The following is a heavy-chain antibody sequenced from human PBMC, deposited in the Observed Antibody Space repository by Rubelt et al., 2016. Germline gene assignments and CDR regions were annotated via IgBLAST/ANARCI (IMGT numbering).Heavy chain of an antibody. CDR3: TRGSIGSRLDTAVNDY. Sequence: QVQLQQWGAGLLKPSETLSLTCAVYGGSFSGYYWSWIRQPPGKGLEWIGEINHSGSTNYNPSLKSRVTMSVDTSKNQFSLKLSSVTAADTAVYYCTRGSIGSRLDTAVNDYWGQGTLVTVSS. J-gene: IGHJ4*02. CDR2: INHSGST. D-gene: IGHD5-18*01. V-gene: IGHV4-34*01. CDR1: GGSFSGYY.